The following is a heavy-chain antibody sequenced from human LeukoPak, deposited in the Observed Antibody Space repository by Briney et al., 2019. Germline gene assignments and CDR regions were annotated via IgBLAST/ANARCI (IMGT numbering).Heavy chain of an antibody. CDR2: ISWNSGSI. J-gene: IGHJ4*02. CDR1: GFTFDDYA. CDR3: AKGSLEQWLVGYYFDY. D-gene: IGHD6-19*01. Sequence: GRSLRLSCAASGFTFDDYAMHWVRQAPGKGLEWVSGISWNSGSIGYADSVKGRFTISRDNAKNSLYLQMNSLRAEDTALYYCAKGSLEQWLVGYYFDYWGQGTLVTVSS. V-gene: IGHV3-9*01.